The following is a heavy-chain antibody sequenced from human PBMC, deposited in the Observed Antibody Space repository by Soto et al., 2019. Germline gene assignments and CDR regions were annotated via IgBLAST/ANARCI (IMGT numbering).Heavy chain of an antibody. CDR1: GFTFSSYS. CDR2: ISSSSSTI. CDR3: ARDTAYKRWGSRHCDTLYAFDI. V-gene: IGHV3-48*04. J-gene: IGHJ3*02. Sequence: GGSLRLSCAASGFTFSSYSMNWVRQAPGKGLEWVSYISSSSSTIYYADSVKGRFTISRDNAKNSLYLQMNSLRAEDTAVHYCARDTAYKRWGSRHCDTLYAFDIWGQGTMVTVSS. D-gene: IGHD3-22*01.